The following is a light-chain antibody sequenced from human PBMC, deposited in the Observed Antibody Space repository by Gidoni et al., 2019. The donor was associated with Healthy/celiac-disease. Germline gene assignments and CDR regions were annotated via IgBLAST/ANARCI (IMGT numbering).Light chain of an antibody. CDR1: QSVSSN. J-gene: IGKJ2*01. CDR2: GAS. V-gene: IGKV3-15*01. Sequence: EIVMTQSPATLSLSPGARATLSCRARQSVSSNLAWYQQKPGQSPMLLIYGASTRATGIPARFSGSGSGTEFTLTISSLQPEYFAVYYCQQYNNWPITFGQGTKLEIK. CDR3: QQYNNWPIT.